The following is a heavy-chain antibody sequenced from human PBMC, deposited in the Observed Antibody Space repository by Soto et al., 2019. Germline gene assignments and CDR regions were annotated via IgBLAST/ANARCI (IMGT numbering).Heavy chain of an antibody. D-gene: IGHD3-10*01. CDR1: GGSISSGGYY. V-gene: IGHV4-31*03. CDR3: ARDLRGGPYGMDV. Sequence: QVQLQESGPGLVKPSQTLSLTCTVSGGSISSGGYYWSWIRQHPGKGLEWIGYIYYSGSTYYHPSPKRRVTISVDTSKNQFSLKLSSVTAADTAVYYCARDLRGGPYGMDVWGHGTTVTVSS. CDR2: IYYSGST. J-gene: IGHJ6*02.